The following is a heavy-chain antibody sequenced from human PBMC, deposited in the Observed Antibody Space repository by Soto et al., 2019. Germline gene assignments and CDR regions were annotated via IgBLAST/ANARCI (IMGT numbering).Heavy chain of an antibody. D-gene: IGHD1-7*01. J-gene: IGHJ4*02. CDR1: GFTFDDYA. V-gene: IGHV3-9*01. Sequence: GGSLRLSCAASGFTFDDYAMHWVRQAPGKGLEWVSGISWNSGSIGYADSVKGRFTISRDNAKNSLYLQMNSLRAEDTAVYYCARELEAYNWNYVGYWGQGTLVTV. CDR3: ARELEAYNWNYVGY. CDR2: ISWNSGSI.